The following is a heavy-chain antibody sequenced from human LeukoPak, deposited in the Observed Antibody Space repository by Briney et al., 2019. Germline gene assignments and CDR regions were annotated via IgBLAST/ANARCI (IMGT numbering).Heavy chain of an antibody. Sequence: GESLKISCKASGSTFTNYWIGWVRQLPGKGLEGMGLIDPGDSDARYSPSFEGQVTISADKSFTTAYLQWTSVKPSDTAIYYCARHGPTNYSYYMAVWGKGTAVTVSS. CDR2: IDPGDSDA. V-gene: IGHV5-51*01. D-gene: IGHD1-26*01. CDR3: ARHGPTNYSYYMAV. J-gene: IGHJ6*03. CDR1: GSTFTNYW.